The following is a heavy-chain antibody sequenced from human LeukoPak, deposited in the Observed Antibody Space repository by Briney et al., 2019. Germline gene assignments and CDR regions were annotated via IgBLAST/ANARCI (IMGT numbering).Heavy chain of an antibody. CDR3: ARGRGYYYDSSGWYYFDY. CDR2: INPNSGGT. J-gene: IGHJ4*02. CDR1: GYTLTGYY. Sequence: ASVKVSCKASGYTLTGYYMHWVRQAPGQGLEWMGWINPNSGGTNYAQKFQGRVTMTRDTSISTAYMELSRLRSDDTAVYYCARGRGYYYDSSGWYYFDYWGQGTLVTVSS. V-gene: IGHV1-2*02. D-gene: IGHD3-22*01.